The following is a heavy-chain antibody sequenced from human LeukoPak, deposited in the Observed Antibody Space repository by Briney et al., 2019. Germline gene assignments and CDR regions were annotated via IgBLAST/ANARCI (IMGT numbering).Heavy chain of an antibody. CDR2: IYYSGST. D-gene: IGHD6-13*01. Sequence: SETLSLTCTVSGGSISSYYWSWIRQPPGKGLEWIGYIYYSGSTNYNPSLKSRVTISVDTSKNQFSLKLSSVTAADTAVYYCARVALAAAYVYAFDIWGQGTVVTVSS. CDR3: ARVALAAAYVYAFDI. CDR1: GGSISSYY. V-gene: IGHV4-59*01. J-gene: IGHJ3*02.